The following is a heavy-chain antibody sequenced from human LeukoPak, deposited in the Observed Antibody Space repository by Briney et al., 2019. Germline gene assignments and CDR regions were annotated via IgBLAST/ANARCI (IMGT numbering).Heavy chain of an antibody. CDR1: GGSFSGYY. D-gene: IGHD6-13*01. CDR2: INHSGST. Sequence: PSETLSLTCAVYGGSFSGYYWSWIRQPPGKGLEWIGEINHSGSTNYNPSLKTRVTISVDTSKNQFSLKLSSVTAADTAVYYCARDSRQQQLAHWGQGTLVTVSS. CDR3: ARDSRQQQLAH. V-gene: IGHV4-34*01. J-gene: IGHJ4*02.